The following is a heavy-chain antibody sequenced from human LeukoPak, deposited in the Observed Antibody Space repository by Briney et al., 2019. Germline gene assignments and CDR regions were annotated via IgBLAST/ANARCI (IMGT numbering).Heavy chain of an antibody. D-gene: IGHD2-2*01. V-gene: IGHV4-39*01. Sequence: PSETLSLTCTVSGGSISSSSYYWGWIRQPPGKGLEWIGSIYYSGSTYSNPSLKSRVTISVDTSKNQFSLKLSSVTAADTAVYYCARVSSERYCSSTSCYEDAFDIWGQGTMVTVSS. CDR2: IYYSGST. CDR3: ARVSSERYCSSTSCYEDAFDI. J-gene: IGHJ3*02. CDR1: GGSISSSSYY.